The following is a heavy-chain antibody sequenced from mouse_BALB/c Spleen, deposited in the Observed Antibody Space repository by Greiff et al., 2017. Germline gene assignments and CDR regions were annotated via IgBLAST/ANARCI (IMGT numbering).Heavy chain of an antibody. J-gene: IGHJ3*01. CDR2: ISNGGGST. V-gene: IGHV5-12-2*01. Sequence: EVQRVESGGGLVQPGGSLKLSCAASGFTFSSYTMSWVRQTPEKRLEWVAYISNGGGSTYYPDTVKGRFTISRDNAKNTLYLQMSSLKSEDTAMYYCARQGLLRFAYWGQGTLVTVSA. CDR1: GFTFSSYT. D-gene: IGHD1-1*01. CDR3: ARQGLLRFAY.